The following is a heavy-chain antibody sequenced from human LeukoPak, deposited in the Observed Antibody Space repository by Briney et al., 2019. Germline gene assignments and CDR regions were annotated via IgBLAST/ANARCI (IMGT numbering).Heavy chain of an antibody. V-gene: IGHV4-59*12. CDR1: GGSISSYY. CDR2: IYYSGDT. D-gene: IGHD5-18*01. CDR3: ARLDPAMLFFDY. J-gene: IGHJ4*02. Sequence: SETLSLTCTVSGGSISSYYWSWIQQPPGKGLEWIAYIYYSGDTKYNPSLKSRVTISGDTSKNQFSLKLKSVTAADTAVYYCARLDPAMLFFDYWGQGTLVTVSS.